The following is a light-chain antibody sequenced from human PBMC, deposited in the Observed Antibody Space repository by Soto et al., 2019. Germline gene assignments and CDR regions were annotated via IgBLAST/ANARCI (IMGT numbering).Light chain of an antibody. CDR3: QLYGNSPP. Sequence: EIVLTQSPGTLSLSPGERATLSCRASQSVSSSFLAWYQQKVGQAPRLLIYGASSRATGIPDRFSGSASGTDFTLTINRLEPEDFAVYYCQLYGNSPPFGQGTRLEIK. CDR1: QSVSSSF. V-gene: IGKV3-20*01. J-gene: IGKJ5*01. CDR2: GAS.